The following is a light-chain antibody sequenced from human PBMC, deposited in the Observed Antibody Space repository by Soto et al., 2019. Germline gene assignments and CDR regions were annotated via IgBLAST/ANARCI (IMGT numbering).Light chain of an antibody. CDR3: LQTYSTPGT. J-gene: IGKJ2*02. Sequence: DIQMTQSPSSLSASVGERVTITCRASQSISGYLNWYQQKPGRAPNLLIYTAFSLQSGVPSRFSGSASGTDFTLTISSLQPEDFATYYCLQTYSTPGTFGQGTKLEIK. V-gene: IGKV1-39*01. CDR2: TAF. CDR1: QSISGY.